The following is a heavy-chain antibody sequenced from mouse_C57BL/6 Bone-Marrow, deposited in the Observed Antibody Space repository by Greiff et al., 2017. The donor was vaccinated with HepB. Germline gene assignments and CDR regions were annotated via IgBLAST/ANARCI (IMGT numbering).Heavy chain of an antibody. CDR2: IYPRSGNT. J-gene: IGHJ4*01. Sequence: VQLQQSGAELARPGASVKLSCKASGYTFTSYGISWVKQRTGQGLEWIGEIYPRSGNTYYNEKFKGKATLTADKSSSTAYMELRSLTSEDAAVYFCSRCPYYDGYAMDYWGQGTSVPVSS. CDR3: SRCPYYDGYAMDY. V-gene: IGHV1-81*01. D-gene: IGHD1-1*01. CDR1: GYTFTSYG.